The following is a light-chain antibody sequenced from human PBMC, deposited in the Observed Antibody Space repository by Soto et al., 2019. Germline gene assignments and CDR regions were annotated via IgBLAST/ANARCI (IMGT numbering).Light chain of an antibody. J-gene: IGLJ1*01. CDR1: RSNIGSNT. V-gene: IGLV1-44*01. CDR3: AAWDDSLNGIDV. CDR2: SNN. Sequence: QSVLTQPPSASGTPGQRVTISCSGSRSNIGSNTVNWYQQLPGSAPKLLIYSNNQRPSGVPDRFSGSKSGTSASLAISGLQSEDEADYYCAAWDDSLNGIDVFGTGTKVTVL.